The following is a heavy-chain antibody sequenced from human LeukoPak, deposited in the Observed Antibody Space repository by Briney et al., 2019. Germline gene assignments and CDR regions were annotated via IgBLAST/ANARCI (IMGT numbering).Heavy chain of an antibody. Sequence: GGSLRLSCAASGSTFSSYSMNWVRQAPGKGLEWVSSISSSSSYIYYADSVKGRFTISRDNAKNSLYLQMNSLRAEDTAVYYCARANGATRDAFDIWGRGTMVTVSS. CDR3: ARANGATRDAFDI. CDR2: ISSSSSYI. J-gene: IGHJ3*02. V-gene: IGHV3-21*01. CDR1: GSTFSSYS. D-gene: IGHD1-26*01.